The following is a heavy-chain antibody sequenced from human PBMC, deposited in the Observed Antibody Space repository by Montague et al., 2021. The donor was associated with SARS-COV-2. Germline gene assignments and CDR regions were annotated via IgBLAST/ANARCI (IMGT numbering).Heavy chain of an antibody. CDR1: GFTFNSYS. D-gene: IGHD6-13*01. CDR2: IYSGDRGT. V-gene: IGHV3-23*03. Sequence: SLRLSCAAPGFTFNSYSMSWVRQSPGKGLEWVSVIYSGDRGTYYADAVKGRFTISRDNSKNTLYLQMHSLRAEDTAKYYCAKQYSSRWYPQYFQHWGQGTLVTVSS. CDR3: AKQYSSRWYPQYFQH. J-gene: IGHJ1*01.